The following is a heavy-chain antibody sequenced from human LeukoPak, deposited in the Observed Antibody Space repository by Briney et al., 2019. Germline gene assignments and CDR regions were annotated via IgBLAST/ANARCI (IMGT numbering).Heavy chain of an antibody. CDR3: GGSSGLTVDY. J-gene: IGHJ4*02. D-gene: IGHD3-22*01. Sequence: SETLSLTCTVSGGSISSYYWSWIRQPPGKGLEWIGYIYYSGSTNYNPSLKSRVTISVDTSKNQFSLKLSSVTAADTAVYYCGGSSGLTVDYWGQGTLVTVSS. V-gene: IGHV4-59*12. CDR2: IYYSGST. CDR1: GGSISSYY.